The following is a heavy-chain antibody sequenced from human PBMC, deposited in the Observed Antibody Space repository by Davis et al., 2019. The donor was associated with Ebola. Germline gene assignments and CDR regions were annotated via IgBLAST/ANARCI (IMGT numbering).Heavy chain of an antibody. D-gene: IGHD1-26*01. V-gene: IGHV3-74*01. J-gene: IGHJ6*04. Sequence: PGGSLRLSCAASGSTFSSYWMHWVRQAPGKGLVWVSRINTDGSSTSYADSVKGRFTISRDNAKNTLYLQMNSLRAEDTAVYYCARAIVGATYYYYGMDVWGKGTTVTVSS. CDR1: GSTFSSYW. CDR2: INTDGSST. CDR3: ARAIVGATYYYYGMDV.